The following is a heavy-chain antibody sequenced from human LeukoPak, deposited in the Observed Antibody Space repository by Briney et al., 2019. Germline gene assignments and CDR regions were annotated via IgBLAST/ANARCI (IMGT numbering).Heavy chain of an antibody. Sequence: PGGSLRLSCAASGFTFSSYSINWVRQAPGKGLEWVSSISSSSSYIYYADSVKGRFTISRDNAKNSLYLQMNSLRAEDTAVYYCARDLLLRQLVRGIDYWGQGNLVTVSS. V-gene: IGHV3-21*01. J-gene: IGHJ4*02. CDR2: ISSSSSYI. CDR3: ARDLLLRQLVRGIDY. CDR1: GFTFSSYS. D-gene: IGHD6-13*01.